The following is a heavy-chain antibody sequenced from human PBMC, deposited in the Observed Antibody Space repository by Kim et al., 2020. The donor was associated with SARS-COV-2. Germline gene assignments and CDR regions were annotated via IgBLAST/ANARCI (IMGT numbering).Heavy chain of an antibody. Sequence: GGSLRLSCAASGFTFSSYSMNWVRQAPGKGLEWVSSISSSSSYIYYADSVKGRFTISRDNAKNSLYLQMNSLRAEDTAVYYCARDRAYDSGGYYSGPVDAFDIWGQGTMVTVSS. V-gene: IGHV3-21*01. CDR3: ARDRAYDSGGYYSGPVDAFDI. CDR2: ISSSSSYI. D-gene: IGHD3-22*01. J-gene: IGHJ3*02. CDR1: GFTFSSYS.